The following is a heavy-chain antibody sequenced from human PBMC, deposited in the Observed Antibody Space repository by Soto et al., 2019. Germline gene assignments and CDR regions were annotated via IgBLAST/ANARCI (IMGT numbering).Heavy chain of an antibody. CDR1: GFTFNSYA. J-gene: IGHJ4*02. D-gene: IGHD4-4*01. CDR2: VSYDGYNK. V-gene: IGHV3-30-3*01. CDR3: TRDFLRFTDFDF. Sequence: QVQLVESGGGVVQPGRSLRLSCAVSGFTFNSYAIHWVRQAPGKGLEWVAVVSYDGYNKYYADSVKGRFTISRDNSKNTLYLQVNSLRAADTAVYYCTRDFLRFTDFDFWGQGTLVTVSS.